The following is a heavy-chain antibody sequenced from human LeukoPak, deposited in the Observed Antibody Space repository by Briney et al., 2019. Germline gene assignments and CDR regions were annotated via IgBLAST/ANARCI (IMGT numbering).Heavy chain of an antibody. CDR3: ARLGTNYYYYYMDV. J-gene: IGHJ6*03. Sequence: PSETLSLTCTVSGGSISSSSYYWSWIRQPPGKGLEWIGEINHSGSTNYNPSLKSRVTISVDTSKNQFSLKLSSVTAADTAVYYCARLGTNYYYYYMDVWGKGTTVTVSS. V-gene: IGHV4-39*07. CDR2: INHSGST. CDR1: GGSISSSSYY. D-gene: IGHD1/OR15-1a*01.